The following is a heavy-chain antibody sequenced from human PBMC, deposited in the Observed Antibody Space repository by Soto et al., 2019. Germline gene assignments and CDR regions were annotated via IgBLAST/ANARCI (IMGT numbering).Heavy chain of an antibody. J-gene: IGHJ6*02. V-gene: IGHV4-31*03. CDR2: ISYSGST. Sequence: PSETLSLTCTVSGGSIKNSGYYWSWIRQHPEKGLEWIGYISYSGSTDCAPSLKSRVTMSVDTSKNQFSLNLTSVTAADTAVYYCGRDAVTKRDFYYYGMDVWGRGTTVTVSS. CDR1: GGSIKNSGYY. CDR3: GRDAVTKRDFYYYGMDV. D-gene: IGHD4-4*01.